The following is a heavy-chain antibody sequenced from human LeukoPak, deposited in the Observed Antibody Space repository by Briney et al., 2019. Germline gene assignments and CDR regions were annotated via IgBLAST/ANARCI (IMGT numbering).Heavy chain of an antibody. D-gene: IGHD3-10*01. Sequence: SVEVSCKASGGTFSSYAISWVRQAPGQGLEWMGGIIPIFGTANYAQKFQGRVTITADESTSTAYMELSSLRSEDTAVYYCARDFIPYYYGSGPRFWGQGTLVTVSS. CDR3: ARDFIPYYYGSGPRF. CDR2: IIPIFGTA. CDR1: GGTFSSYA. V-gene: IGHV1-69*13. J-gene: IGHJ4*02.